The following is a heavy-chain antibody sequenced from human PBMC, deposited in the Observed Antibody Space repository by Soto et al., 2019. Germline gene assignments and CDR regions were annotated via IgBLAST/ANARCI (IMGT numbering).Heavy chain of an antibody. CDR3: ARGIATGQLDP. Sequence: QVQLVQSGAEVKEPGASVKISCKASGYTFTRYTMNWVRQAPGQRLEWMGWINPDNGNTKSSQKFQDRVLITRDTSASIAYMDLSTLRSEDTAVYYCARGIATGQLDPWGQGTLVTVSS. CDR1: GYTFTRYT. D-gene: IGHD2-15*01. CDR2: INPDNGNT. V-gene: IGHV1-3*01. J-gene: IGHJ5*02.